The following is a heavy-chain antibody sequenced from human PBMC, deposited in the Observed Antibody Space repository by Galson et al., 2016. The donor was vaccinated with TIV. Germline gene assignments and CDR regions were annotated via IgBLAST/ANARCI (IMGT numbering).Heavy chain of an antibody. CDR2: IWYDGSKE. CDR3: PRGSGWGYFDS. CDR1: GFRFSTYS. J-gene: IGHJ4*01. V-gene: IGHV3-33*01. Sequence: SLRLSCAASGFRFSTYSMHWVRQAPGKGLEWVANIWYDGSKEYYDESVKGRFSITRDNPKKILFLQMNSLTVEDTAVYYCPRGSGWGYFDSWGHGTLVTVS. D-gene: IGHD6-19*01.